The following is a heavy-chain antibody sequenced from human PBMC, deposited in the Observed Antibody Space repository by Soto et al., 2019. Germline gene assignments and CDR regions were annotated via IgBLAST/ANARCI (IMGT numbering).Heavy chain of an antibody. D-gene: IGHD6-13*01. CDR2: IYYSGST. Sequence: SETLSLTCTVSGGSISSGDYYWSWIRQPPGKGLEWIGYIYYSGSTYYNPSLKSRVTISVDTSKNQFSLKLSSVTAADTAVYYCARALYSSSWWEYYLDYWGQGTLVTVSS. J-gene: IGHJ4*02. CDR3: ARALYSSSWWEYYLDY. CDR1: GGSISSGDYY. V-gene: IGHV4-30-4*01.